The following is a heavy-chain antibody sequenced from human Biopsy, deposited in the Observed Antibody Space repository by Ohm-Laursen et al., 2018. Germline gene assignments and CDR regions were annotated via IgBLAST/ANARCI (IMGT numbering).Heavy chain of an antibody. CDR2: INPHSGTT. CDR1: GYTFTGQY. CDR3: AKGQDLRGGAEYFQH. J-gene: IGHJ1*01. Sequence: SSVKVSCKASGYTFTGQYLHWVRQVPGQGLEWMGWINPHSGTTKFAQDFQGRVTMTRDTSITTAYMELRRLRSDDTAVYYCAKGQDLRGGAEYFQHWGRGALVTVSS. D-gene: IGHD2-15*01. V-gene: IGHV1-2*02.